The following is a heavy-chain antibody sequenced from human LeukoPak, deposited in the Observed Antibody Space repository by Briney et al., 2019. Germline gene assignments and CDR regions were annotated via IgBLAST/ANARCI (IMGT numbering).Heavy chain of an antibody. CDR3: ASGYSYRY. J-gene: IGHJ4*02. V-gene: IGHV1-46*01. Sequence: GASVKVSCKASGYTFSDYYMHWVRQAPGQGLEWMGISNPSGDSTTYAQKFQGRVTMTRDPSISTAHMELSRLRSDDTAVYYCASGYSYRYWGQGTLVTVSS. CDR2: SNPSGDST. CDR1: GYTFSDYY. D-gene: IGHD5-18*01.